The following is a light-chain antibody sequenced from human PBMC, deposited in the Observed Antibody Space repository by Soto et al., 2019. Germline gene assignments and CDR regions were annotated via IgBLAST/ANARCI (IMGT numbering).Light chain of an antibody. CDR3: EQYNNRHPFT. CDR2: GAS. CDR1: QSVSSN. Sequence: EIVMTQSPATLSVSPGERATLSCRASQSVSSNLAWYQQKPGQAPRLLIYGASTRATGIPARFSGSGSGTEFTHTISSLQSEDFAVYYCEQYNNRHPFTFAPGNKVDIK. V-gene: IGKV3-15*01. J-gene: IGKJ3*01.